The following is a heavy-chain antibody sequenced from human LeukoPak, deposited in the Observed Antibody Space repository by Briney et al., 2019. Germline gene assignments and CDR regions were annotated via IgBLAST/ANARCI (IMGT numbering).Heavy chain of an antibody. J-gene: IGHJ1*01. CDR3: AQLVGYSTSSGYFQH. V-gene: IGHV2-5*02. CDR1: GFSLSTSVVG. D-gene: IGHD6-13*01. CDR2: IYWDDDK. Sequence: SGPTLVNPPQTLTLTCTFSGFSLSTSVVGVGWIRQPPGKALEWLALIYWDDDKRYSPSLKSRLTITKDTSKNQVVLTMTNMDPVDTATYLCAQLVGYSTSSGYFQHWGQGTLVTVAS.